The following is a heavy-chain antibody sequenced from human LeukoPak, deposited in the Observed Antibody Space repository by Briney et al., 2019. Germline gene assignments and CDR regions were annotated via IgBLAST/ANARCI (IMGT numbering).Heavy chain of an antibody. Sequence: GGSLRLSCAASGFTFSNAGIHWVRQAPGKGLEWVAVVSYDESKKHYADSVKGRFTISRDNSKNTLYLQMNSLRAEDTAVYYCAKGGVRAPFDYWGQGTLVTVSS. J-gene: IGHJ4*02. CDR1: GFTFSNAG. CDR3: AKGGVRAPFDY. CDR2: VSYDESKK. V-gene: IGHV3-30*18.